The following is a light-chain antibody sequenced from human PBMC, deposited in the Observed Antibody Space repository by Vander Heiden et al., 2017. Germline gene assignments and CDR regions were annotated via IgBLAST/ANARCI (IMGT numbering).Light chain of an antibody. Sequence: DIQMTQSPSTLSASVGDRVTITCRASQSISSWLAWYQHKPGKAPKPLIYKASTLESGVPSRFSGSGSGTEFTLTISSLQPDDFATFNCQQYNYYPYTFGQGTKLEIK. CDR3: QQYNYYPYT. J-gene: IGKJ2*01. CDR1: QSISSW. CDR2: KAS. V-gene: IGKV1-5*03.